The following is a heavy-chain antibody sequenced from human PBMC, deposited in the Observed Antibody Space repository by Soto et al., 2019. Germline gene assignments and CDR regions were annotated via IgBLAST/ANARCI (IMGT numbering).Heavy chain of an antibody. CDR2: VNHSGST. CDR3: ARGPTITGTIHWFDP. Sequence: SETLSLTCAVYGGSFSGYYWSWIRQPPGKGLEWIGEVNHSGSTNYNPSVKSRVSMSLDRSKNQFSLKLTSVTAADTAVYYCARGPTITGTIHWFDPWGQGILVTVSS. V-gene: IGHV4-34*01. D-gene: IGHD1-7*01. CDR1: GGSFSGYY. J-gene: IGHJ5*02.